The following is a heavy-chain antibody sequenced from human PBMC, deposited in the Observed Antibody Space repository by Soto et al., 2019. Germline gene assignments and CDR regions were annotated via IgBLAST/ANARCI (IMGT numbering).Heavy chain of an antibody. V-gene: IGHV3-33*01. CDR1: GFTFSSYG. Sequence: QVQLVESGGGVVQPGRSPRLSCAASGFTFSSYGMHWVRQAPGKGLEWVAVIWYDGSNKYYADSVKGRFTISRDNSKNTLYLQMNSLRAEDTAVYYCARDGRADGFDYWGQGTLVTVSS. D-gene: IGHD6-25*01. J-gene: IGHJ4*02. CDR3: ARDGRADGFDY. CDR2: IWYDGSNK.